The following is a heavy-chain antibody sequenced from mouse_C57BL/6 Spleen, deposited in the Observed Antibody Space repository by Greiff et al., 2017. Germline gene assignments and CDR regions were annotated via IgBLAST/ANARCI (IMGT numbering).Heavy chain of an antibody. D-gene: IGHD1-1*01. CDR1: GYAFSSYW. J-gene: IGHJ2*01. CDR2: IYPGDGDT. V-gene: IGHV1-80*01. Sequence: QVQLQQSGAELVKPGASVKISCKASGYAFSSYWMNWVKQRPGKGLEWIGQIYPGDGDTNYNGKFKGKATLTADKSSSTAYMQLSSLTSEDSAVYFCARPSYYGSSYEGYFDYWGQGTTLTVSS. CDR3: ARPSYYGSSYEGYFDY.